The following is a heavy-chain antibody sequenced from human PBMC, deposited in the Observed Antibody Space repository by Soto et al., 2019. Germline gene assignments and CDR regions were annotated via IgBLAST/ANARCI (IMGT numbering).Heavy chain of an antibody. CDR3: ASRGDFGGDCDMYYFDY. V-gene: IGHV1-69*01. CDR2: IIPIFGRT. D-gene: IGHD2-21*02. Sequence: QVHLVQSGAEVKKPGSSVKVSCKASGGTFSTFAISWVRQAPGQGLEWMGGIIPIFGRTDYAQRFQGRVTLAADESTSTAYMELSRLRAEDTAVYYCASRGDFGGDCDMYYFDYCGQGTLVTVSS. J-gene: IGHJ4*02. CDR1: GGTFSTFA.